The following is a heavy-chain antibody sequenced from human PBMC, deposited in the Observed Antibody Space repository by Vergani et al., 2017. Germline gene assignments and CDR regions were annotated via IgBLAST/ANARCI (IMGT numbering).Heavy chain of an antibody. J-gene: IGHJ6*02. CDR1: GYTFTSYG. V-gene: IGHV1-18*01. CDR2: ISAYNGNT. D-gene: IGHD2-15*01. CDR3: ARERIYCSGGSCYPTYYYYYGMDV. Sequence: QVQLVQSGAEVKKPGASVKVSCKASGYTFTSYGISWVRQAPGQGLEWMGWISAYNGNTNYAQKLQGRVTMTTDTSTSTAYMELRSLRSDDTAVYYCARERIYCSGGSCYPTYYYYYGMDVWGQGTTVTVSS.